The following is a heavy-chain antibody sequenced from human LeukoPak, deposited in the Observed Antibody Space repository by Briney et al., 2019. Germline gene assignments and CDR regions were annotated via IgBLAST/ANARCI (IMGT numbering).Heavy chain of an antibody. V-gene: IGHV3-23*01. D-gene: IGHD6-13*01. CDR2: IGDDGST. CDR3: AKDDSSSWFDY. CDR1: GISFSNYA. Sequence: GGSLRLSCAASGISFSNYAMSWVRQTPGKGLEGVSTIGDDGSTYYADSVTGRFTISRDNSKKTLFLQITSLRVGDTAVYYCAKDDSSSWFDYWGQGTLVTVSS. J-gene: IGHJ4*02.